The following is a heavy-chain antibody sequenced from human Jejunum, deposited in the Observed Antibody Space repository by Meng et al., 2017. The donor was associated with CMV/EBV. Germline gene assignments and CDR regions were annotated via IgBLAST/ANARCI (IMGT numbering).Heavy chain of an antibody. CDR1: GDSMKTKY. D-gene: IGHD4/OR15-4a*01. V-gene: IGHV4-59*01. Sequence: VSGDSMKTKYWSWIRQSPGKELEWIGNIYYSGSTNYNPSLKSRFIILMDPSNNQFSLKVGSVTAADTAVYYCARGTRASGADFDYWGQGALVTVSS. J-gene: IGHJ4*02. CDR2: IYYSGST. CDR3: ARGTRASGADFDY.